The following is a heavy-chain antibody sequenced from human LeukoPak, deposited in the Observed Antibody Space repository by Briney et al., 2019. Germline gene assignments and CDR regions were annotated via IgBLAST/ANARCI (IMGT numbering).Heavy chain of an antibody. CDR3: ARAQTYYYDSSGYYYSDY. CDR1: GYTFTGYY. D-gene: IGHD3-22*01. CDR2: INPNSGGT. Sequence: ASVKVSCKASGYTFTGYYMHWVRQAPGQGLEWMGPINPNSGGTNYAQKFQGRVTMTRDTSISTAYMELSRLRSDDTAVYYCARAQTYYYDSSGYYYSDYWGQGTLVTVSS. V-gene: IGHV1-2*06. J-gene: IGHJ4*02.